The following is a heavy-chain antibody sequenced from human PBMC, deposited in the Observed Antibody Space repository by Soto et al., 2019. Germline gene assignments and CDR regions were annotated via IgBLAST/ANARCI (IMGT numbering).Heavy chain of an antibody. V-gene: IGHV1-69*13. Sequence: GASVKVSCKASGGTFRSSAISWVRQAPGQGLEWMGGIIPIFGTANYAQKFQGRVTITADESTSTAYMELSSLRSEDTAVYYCSTNYYDSSGYDNWFDPWGQGTLVTVSS. CDR3: STNYYDSSGYDNWFDP. CDR1: GGTFRSSA. J-gene: IGHJ5*02. D-gene: IGHD3-22*01. CDR2: IIPIFGTA.